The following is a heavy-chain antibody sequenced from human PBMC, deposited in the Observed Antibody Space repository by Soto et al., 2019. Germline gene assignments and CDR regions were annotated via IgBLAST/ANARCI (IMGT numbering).Heavy chain of an antibody. D-gene: IGHD3-3*01. Sequence: GGSLRVSCAASGFTFSSYGMHWVRQAPGKGLERVAVISYDGSNKYYADSVKGRFTISRDNSKNTLYLQMNSLRAEDKAVYYCAKDQSPNYDFWSGYYTPSGYWGHGTLVTVSS. CDR2: ISYDGSNK. CDR1: GFTFSSYG. J-gene: IGHJ4*01. CDR3: AKDQSPNYDFWSGYYTPSGY. V-gene: IGHV3-30*18.